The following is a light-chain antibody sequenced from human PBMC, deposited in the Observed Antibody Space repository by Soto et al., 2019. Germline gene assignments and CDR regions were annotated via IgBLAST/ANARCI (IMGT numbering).Light chain of an antibody. CDR1: QGINKF. V-gene: IGKV1-9*01. CDR2: GAS. CDR3: QQLTNFRFT. Sequence: IQLTQSPSSLSASVGDRVTITCRASQGINKFLAWYQQRPGKAPQLLVYGASTLQSGVPSRFSGSGSGTDFTLTISRLQPEDFATYYCQQLTNFRFTFGQGTQLDIK. J-gene: IGKJ2*01.